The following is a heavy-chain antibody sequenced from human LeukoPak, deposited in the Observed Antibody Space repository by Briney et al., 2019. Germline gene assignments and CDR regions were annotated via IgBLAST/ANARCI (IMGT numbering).Heavy chain of an antibody. Sequence: GGSLRLSCTASGFTFGDYAMSWVRQAPGKGLEWVGFIRSKAYGGTTEYAASVKGRFTISRDDSKSIAYLQMNSLKTEDTAVYYCQERQLLSWGQGTLVTVSS. CDR2: IRSKAYGGTT. CDR3: QERQLLS. V-gene: IGHV3-49*04. D-gene: IGHD2-2*01. J-gene: IGHJ4*02. CDR1: GFTFGDYA.